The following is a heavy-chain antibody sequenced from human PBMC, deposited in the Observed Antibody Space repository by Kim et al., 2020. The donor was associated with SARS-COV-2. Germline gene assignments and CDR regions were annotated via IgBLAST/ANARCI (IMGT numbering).Heavy chain of an antibody. CDR1: GFTFDDYA. Sequence: GGSLRLSCAASGFTFDDYAMHWVRQAPGKGLEWVSGISWNSGSIGYADSVKGRFTISRDNAKISLYLQMNSLRAEDTALYYCAKDWSSSWKGGYYFDYWGQGTLVTVSS. CDR3: AKDWSSSWKGGYYFDY. D-gene: IGHD6-13*01. CDR2: ISWNSGSI. V-gene: IGHV3-9*01. J-gene: IGHJ4*02.